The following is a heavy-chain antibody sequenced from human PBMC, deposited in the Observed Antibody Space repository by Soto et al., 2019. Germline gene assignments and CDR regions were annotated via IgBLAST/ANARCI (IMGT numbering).Heavy chain of an antibody. J-gene: IGHJ4*02. D-gene: IGHD3-10*01. CDR2: IYYSGST. CDR1: GGSISSYY. Sequence: PSETLSLTCTVSGGSISSYYWSWIRQPPGKGLEWIGYIYYSGSTNYNPSLKSRVTISVDTSKNQFSLKLSSVTAADTAVYYCAREVYYGSGSYYKSYFDYWGQGTLVTVSS. CDR3: AREVYYGSGSYYKSYFDY. V-gene: IGHV4-59*01.